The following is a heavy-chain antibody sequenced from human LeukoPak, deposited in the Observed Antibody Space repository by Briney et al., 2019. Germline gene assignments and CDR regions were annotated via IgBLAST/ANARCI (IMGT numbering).Heavy chain of an antibody. Sequence: SQTLSFTCTVSGGSISSGSYYWSWIRQPAGKGLEWIGRIYTSGSTNYNPSLKSRVTISVDTSKNQFSLKLSSVTAADTAVYYCARSHPPPGWELLREDAFDIWGQGTMVTVSS. CDR2: IYTSGST. J-gene: IGHJ3*02. D-gene: IGHD1-26*01. CDR3: ARSHPPPGWELLREDAFDI. V-gene: IGHV4-61*02. CDR1: GGSISSGSYY.